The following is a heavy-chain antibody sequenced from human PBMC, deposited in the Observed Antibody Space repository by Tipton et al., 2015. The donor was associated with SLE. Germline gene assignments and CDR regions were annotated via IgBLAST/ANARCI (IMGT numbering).Heavy chain of an antibody. D-gene: IGHD5-12*01. J-gene: IGHJ4*02. Sequence: TLSLTCTVSGGPISSYYWSWIRQPPGKGLEWIGYIYYSGSTYSNPSLESRVTISVDTSKNQFSLKLSSVTAADTAVYYCARVYGGYDYPFDSWGQGTLVTASS. CDR1: GGPISSYY. V-gene: IGHV4-59*08. CDR2: IYYSGST. CDR3: ARVYGGYDYPFDS.